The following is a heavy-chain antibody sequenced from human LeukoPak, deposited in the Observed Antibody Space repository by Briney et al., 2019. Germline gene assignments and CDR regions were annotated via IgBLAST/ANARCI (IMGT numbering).Heavy chain of an antibody. CDR3: AKAIGMAVAGASSWFDP. CDR2: ISYDGSKK. V-gene: IGHV3-30*18. D-gene: IGHD6-19*01. CDR1: GFIFSGYG. J-gene: IGHJ5*02. Sequence: GRSLRLSCAASGFIFSGYGMHWVRQAPGKGLEWVTFISYDGSKKEYADSVKGRFIISRDNFKNNLYLQMNNLTAGDTAVYYCAKAIGMAVAGASSWFDPWGQGTQVTVSS.